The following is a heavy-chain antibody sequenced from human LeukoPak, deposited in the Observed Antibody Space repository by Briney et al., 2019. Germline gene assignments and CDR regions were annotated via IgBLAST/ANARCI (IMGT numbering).Heavy chain of an antibody. CDR1: GGSISNYW. CDR3: ARGYSSSWNYFDY. D-gene: IGHD6-13*01. CDR2: VFDSGGT. J-gene: IGHJ4*02. V-gene: IGHV4-59*01. Sequence: SETLSLTCTVSGGSISNYWWSWIRQPPGKGLEWIGYVFDSGGTNYNPSLKCRVTISVDTSKKQFSLKLSSVTAADTAVYYCARGYSSSWNYFDYWGQGTLVTVSS.